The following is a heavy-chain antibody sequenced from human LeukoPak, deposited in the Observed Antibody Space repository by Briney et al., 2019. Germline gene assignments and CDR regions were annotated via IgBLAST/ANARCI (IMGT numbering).Heavy chain of an antibody. J-gene: IGHJ4*02. CDR2: ISVSGGST. CDR3: AKRPLDIRAYYDSSGYLHFDY. D-gene: IGHD3-22*01. V-gene: IGHV3-23*01. CDR1: GFTFSSYA. Sequence: HPGGSLRLSCAASGFTFSSYAMSWVRHAPGKWLEWVSAISVSGGSTYYADSVKGRFTISRDNSKNTLYLQMNSLRAQDTAVYYCAKRPLDIRAYYDSSGYLHFDYWGQGTLVTVSS.